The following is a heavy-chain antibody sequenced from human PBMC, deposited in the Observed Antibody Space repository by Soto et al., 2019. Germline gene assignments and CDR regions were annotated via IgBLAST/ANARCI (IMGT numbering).Heavy chain of an antibody. CDR1: GGSISSGGHY. CDR2: IYYSGST. V-gene: IGHV4-31*03. J-gene: IGHJ4*02. D-gene: IGHD2-15*01. CDR3: ARGGMVKIPTATAFDY. Sequence: SEPLSLTCTVSGGSISSGGHYWSWIRQHPGKGLEWIGYIYYSGSTYYNPSLKSRVTISVDTSKNEFSLKLSSVTAADTAVYYCARGGMVKIPTATAFDYWRQGTLVSV.